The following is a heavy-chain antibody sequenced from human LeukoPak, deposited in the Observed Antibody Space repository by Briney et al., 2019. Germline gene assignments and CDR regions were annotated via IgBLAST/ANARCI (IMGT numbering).Heavy chain of an antibody. CDR1: GGSISSGGYY. Sequence: SQTLSLTCTVSGGSISSGGYYWSWIRQHPGKGLEWIGYIYYSGSTYYNPSLKSRVTISVDTSKNQFSLKLSSVTAADTAVYYCARDRVVPAASFDYWGQGTLVTVSS. J-gene: IGHJ4*02. CDR3: ARDRVVPAASFDY. D-gene: IGHD2-2*01. V-gene: IGHV4-31*03. CDR2: IYYSGST.